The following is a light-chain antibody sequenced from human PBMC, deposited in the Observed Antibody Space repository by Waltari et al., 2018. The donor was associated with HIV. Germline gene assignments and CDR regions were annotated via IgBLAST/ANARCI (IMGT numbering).Light chain of an antibody. CDR3: QQYDSTPLT. J-gene: IGKJ4*01. V-gene: IGKV4-1*01. CDR1: QSILYSSNNRNY. Sequence: TINCKSSQSILYSSNNRNYLAWYQQKPGQRPKLLIYWASTRESGVPDRFTGNGSGTDFTLTISSLQAEDVAVYYCQQYDSTPLTFGGGTKVEIK. CDR2: WAS.